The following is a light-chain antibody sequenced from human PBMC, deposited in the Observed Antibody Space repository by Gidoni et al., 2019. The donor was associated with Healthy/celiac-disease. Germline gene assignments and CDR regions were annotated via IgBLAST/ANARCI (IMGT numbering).Light chain of an antibody. CDR1: QSVSSY. CDR3: QQRSNWPT. J-gene: IGKJ1*01. CDR2: DAS. Sequence: IALTQSPATLSLSPGERATLSCRASQSVSSYLAWYQQKPGQAPRLLIYDASNRATVIPARFGGSGSGTDFTLTISSLEPEDFAVYCCQQRSNWPTFGQGTRVEIK. V-gene: IGKV3-11*01.